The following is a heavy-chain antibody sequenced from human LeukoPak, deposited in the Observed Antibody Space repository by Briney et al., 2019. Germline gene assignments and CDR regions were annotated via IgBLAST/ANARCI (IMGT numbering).Heavy chain of an antibody. CDR2: IYPGDSNT. D-gene: IGHD2/OR15-2a*01. Sequence: GESLKISCKGSGYSFTHYWIGWVRQMPGKGLGWMGIIYPGDSNTRYSPSFQGQVTISADKSIRTAYLQWSSLKASDTAMYYCARLAGDTTDGNWFEFWGQGTLVTVSS. J-gene: IGHJ5*01. CDR3: ARLAGDTTDGNWFEF. V-gene: IGHV5-51*01. CDR1: GYSFTHYW.